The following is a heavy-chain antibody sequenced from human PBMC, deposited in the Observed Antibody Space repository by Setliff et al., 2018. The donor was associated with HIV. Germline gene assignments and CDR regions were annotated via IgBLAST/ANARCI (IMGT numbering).Heavy chain of an antibody. CDR3: ARATGPRFYFDY. CDR2: IYKSGST. Sequence: PSETLSLTCAVSGDSINRGYYWAWIRQPPGKGPEWIGSIYKSGSTYHNPSLKSRVTISVNLSKNHFALKLTSVTAADTAVYYCARATGPRFYFDYWGQGTLVTVSS. CDR1: GDSINRGYY. D-gene: IGHD3-16*01. J-gene: IGHJ4*02. V-gene: IGHV4-38-2*01.